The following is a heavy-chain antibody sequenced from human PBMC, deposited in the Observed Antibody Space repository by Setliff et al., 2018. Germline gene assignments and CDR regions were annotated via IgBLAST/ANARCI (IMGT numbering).Heavy chain of an antibody. CDR2: INPSGST. D-gene: IGHD3-10*01. V-gene: IGHV4-34*01. J-gene: IGHJ4*02. Sequence: SETLSLTCAVYGETFSGFHWHWIRQAPGKGLEWIGQINPSGSTYYNPAVRGRVTISSDTSKNQFSLKLTSVTAADTAVYYCARGGSRWFGALSVPTTFDYWGQGTLVTVS. CDR3: ARGGSRWFGALSVPTTFDY. CDR1: GETFSGFH.